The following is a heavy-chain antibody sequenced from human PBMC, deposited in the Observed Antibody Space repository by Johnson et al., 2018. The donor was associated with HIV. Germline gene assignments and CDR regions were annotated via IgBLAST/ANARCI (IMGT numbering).Heavy chain of an antibody. CDR3: ARVGGLYCSSTSCYKGDAFDI. Sequence: VQLVESGGGVVQPGRSLRLSCAASGFTFSSYAMHWVRQAPGKGLEWVSVIYSGGSTYYADSVKGRFTIPRDNSKNTLYLQMNSLRAEDTAVYYCARVGGLYCSSTSCYKGDAFDIWGQGTMVTVSS. CDR2: IYSGGST. V-gene: IGHV3-66*01. CDR1: GFTFSSYA. D-gene: IGHD2-2*02. J-gene: IGHJ3*02.